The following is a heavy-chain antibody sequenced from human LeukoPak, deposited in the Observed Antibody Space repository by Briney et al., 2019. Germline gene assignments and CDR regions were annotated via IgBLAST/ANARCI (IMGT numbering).Heavy chain of an antibody. Sequence: PGGSLRLSCAASGFTFSSYGMHWVRQAPGKGLEWVAVIWYDGSNKYYADSVKGRFTISRDNSKNTLYPQMNSLRAEDTAVYYCATEGLWREYFDYWGQGTLVTVSS. V-gene: IGHV3-33*01. CDR2: IWYDGSNK. CDR3: ATEGLWREYFDY. J-gene: IGHJ4*02. CDR1: GFTFSSYG. D-gene: IGHD3-16*01.